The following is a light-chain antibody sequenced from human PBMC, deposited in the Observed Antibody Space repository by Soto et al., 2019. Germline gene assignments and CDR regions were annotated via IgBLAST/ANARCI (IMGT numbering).Light chain of an antibody. CDR1: QDIRNS. Sequence: IQIPHTTSVLPASVVDRVAITFRASQDIRNSLAWYQQRPGKAPELLISQADDLQGGVPSRFSGSGSGTEFSLTIRSLQPDDFATYFCHQYYSYSPLGQVTRL. J-gene: IGKJ5*01. CDR2: QAD. V-gene: IGKV1-5*03. CDR3: HQYYSYSP.